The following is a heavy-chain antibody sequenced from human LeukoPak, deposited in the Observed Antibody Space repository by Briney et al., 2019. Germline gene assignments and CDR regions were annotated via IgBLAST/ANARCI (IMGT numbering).Heavy chain of an antibody. D-gene: IGHD3-3*01. CDR2: IKSKTDGRTT. CDR3: TTSGITIFGVVIIGDFDY. Sequence: GGSLRLSCAASGFTFSNAWMSWVRQAPGKGLEWVGRIKSKTDGRTTDYAAPVKGRFTISRDDSKNTLYLQMNSLKTEDTAVYYCTTSGITIFGVVIIGDFDYWGQGTLVTVSS. J-gene: IGHJ4*02. CDR1: GFTFSNAW. V-gene: IGHV3-15*01.